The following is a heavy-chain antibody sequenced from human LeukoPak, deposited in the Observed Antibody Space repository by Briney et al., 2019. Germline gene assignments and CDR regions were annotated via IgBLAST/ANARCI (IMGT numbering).Heavy chain of an antibody. D-gene: IGHD2-2*02. V-gene: IGHV4-59*01. J-gene: IGHJ4*02. Sequence: SETLSLTCTVSGGSISSYYWSWIRQPPGKGLEWIGYIYYSGSTNYNPSLKSRVTISVDTSKNQFSLKLSSVAAADTAVYYCARAIPLDYWGQGTLVTVSS. CDR3: ARAIPLDY. CDR2: IYYSGST. CDR1: GGSISSYY.